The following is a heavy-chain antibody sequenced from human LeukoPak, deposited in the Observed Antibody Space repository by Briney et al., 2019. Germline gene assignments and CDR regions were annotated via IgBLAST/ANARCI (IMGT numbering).Heavy chain of an antibody. Sequence: GESLKIPCKGSGYSFTSYWIGWVRQMPGKGLEWMGTIYPGDSDTRYSPSFQGQVTISAEKSISTAYLQWSSLKASDTAMYYCARQKGYDRVGSPSAFDIWGQGTMVTVSS. D-gene: IGHD3-10*02. CDR2: IYPGDSDT. V-gene: IGHV5-51*01. CDR1: GYSFTSYW. J-gene: IGHJ3*02. CDR3: ARQKGYDRVGSPSAFDI.